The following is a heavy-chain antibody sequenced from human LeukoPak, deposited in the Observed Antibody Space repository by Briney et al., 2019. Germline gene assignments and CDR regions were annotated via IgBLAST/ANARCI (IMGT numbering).Heavy chain of an antibody. D-gene: IGHD3-22*01. Sequence: PSETLSLTCAVYGGSFSGYYWSWIRQPPGKGLEWIGEINHSGSTNYNPSLKSRVTISVDTSKNQFSLKLSSVTAADTAVYYCARRPDRLSRYYFDYWGQGTLVTVSS. CDR3: ARRPDRLSRYYFDY. V-gene: IGHV4-34*01. CDR2: INHSGST. CDR1: GGSFSGYY. J-gene: IGHJ4*02.